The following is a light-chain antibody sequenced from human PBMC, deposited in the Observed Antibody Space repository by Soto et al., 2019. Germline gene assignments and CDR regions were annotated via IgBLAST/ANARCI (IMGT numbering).Light chain of an antibody. CDR3: AAWDDSLSGVV. CDR1: SSNIGAGYD. V-gene: IGLV1-47*02. Sequence: QSVLTQPPSVSGAPGQRVTISCTGSSSNIGAGYDVHWYQQLPGTAPKLLISSDNQRPSGVPDRFSGSKSGTSASLAISGLRSEDEADYYCAAWDDSLSGVVFGGGTKLTVL. J-gene: IGLJ3*02. CDR2: SDN.